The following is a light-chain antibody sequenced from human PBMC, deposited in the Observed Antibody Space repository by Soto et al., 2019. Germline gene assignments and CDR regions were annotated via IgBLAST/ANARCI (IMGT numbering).Light chain of an antibody. J-gene: IGKJ1*01. Sequence: DIQMTQSPSSLSASVGDRVTITCRASQSISSYLNWYQQKPGKAPKLLIYAASSLQSGVPSRFSGSGYGTDFTLTISSLQPEDFATYYCQQRWTFGQGTKVDIK. V-gene: IGKV1-39*01. CDR2: AAS. CDR3: QQRWT. CDR1: QSISSY.